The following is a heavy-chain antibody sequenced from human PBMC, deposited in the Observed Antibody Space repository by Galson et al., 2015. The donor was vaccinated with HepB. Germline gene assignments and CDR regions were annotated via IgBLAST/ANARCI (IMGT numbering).Heavy chain of an antibody. D-gene: IGHD4-17*01. CDR2: ISGSGVST. J-gene: IGHJ4*02. CDR1: GFTFSSYA. V-gene: IGHV3-23*01. Sequence: SLRLSCAASGFTFSSYAMTWVRQAPGKGLAWVSTISGSGVSTYYADSVKGRSTISRDNSKNTLYLQMNSLRAEDTAVYYCAKGGFGDYDRYLGYWGRGTLVTVSS. CDR3: AKGGFGDYDRYLGY.